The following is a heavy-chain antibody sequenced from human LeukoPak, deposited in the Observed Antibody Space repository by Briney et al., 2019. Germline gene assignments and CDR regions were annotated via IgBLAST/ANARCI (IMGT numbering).Heavy chain of an antibody. D-gene: IGHD5-18*01. CDR1: GGSISGYY. CDR3: ASGYSYVPA. CDR2: ISYNSRST. Sequence: PWETLSLTCTVSGGSISGYYCSWIRQPPGKGLEWIGYISYNSRSTHYNPSLKSRVSISADTSKNQCSLKLSSVTTADTAVYYCASGYSYVPAWGQGTLVTVSS. V-gene: IGHV4-59*01. J-gene: IGHJ5*02.